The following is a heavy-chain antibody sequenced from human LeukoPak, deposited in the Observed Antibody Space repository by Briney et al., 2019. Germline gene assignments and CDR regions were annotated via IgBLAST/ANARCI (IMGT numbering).Heavy chain of an antibody. J-gene: IGHJ4*02. CDR2: ISGSGGST. Sequence: GGSLRLSCAASGFTFSSYAMSWVRQAPGKGLEWVSAISGSGGSTYYADSVKGRFTISRDNSKNTLYLQMNSLRAEDTAVYYCAKDPGDSSGWEIDYWGQGTLVTVSS. V-gene: IGHV3-23*01. D-gene: IGHD6-19*01. CDR3: AKDPGDSSGWEIDY. CDR1: GFTFSSYA.